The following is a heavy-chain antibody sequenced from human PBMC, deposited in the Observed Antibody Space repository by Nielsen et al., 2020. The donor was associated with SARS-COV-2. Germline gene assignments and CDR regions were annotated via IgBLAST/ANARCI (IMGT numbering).Heavy chain of an antibody. CDR1: GYSSSNSW. CDR2: IDPRDSYT. Sequence: GESLKISCKASGYSSSNSWITWMRQTPGKGLEWIGRIDPRDSYTNYSPSFKGHVTMSVDKSRTTSGRITAYLQWRSLEASDTAVFYCATHWPSNWYSDFWGQGTLVTVSS. D-gene: IGHD2-21*01. CDR3: ATHWPSNWYSDF. V-gene: IGHV5-10-1*01. J-gene: IGHJ4*02.